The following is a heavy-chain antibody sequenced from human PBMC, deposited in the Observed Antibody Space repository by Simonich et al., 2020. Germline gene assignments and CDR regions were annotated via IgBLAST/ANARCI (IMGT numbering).Heavy chain of an antibody. J-gene: IGHJ3*02. D-gene: IGHD1-1*01. CDR3: ARSTTGTTAFDI. Sequence: QVQLVQSGAEVKKPGASVKVSCKAAGYTFTSYGLSWVRQAPGTGLEWMGWTSAYNSNTNYARKLQGSVTMTTDTSTSTAYMELRSLRADDTAVYYCARSTTGTTAFDIWGQGTMVTVSS. CDR2: TSAYNSNT. V-gene: IGHV1-18*01. CDR1: GYTFTSYG.